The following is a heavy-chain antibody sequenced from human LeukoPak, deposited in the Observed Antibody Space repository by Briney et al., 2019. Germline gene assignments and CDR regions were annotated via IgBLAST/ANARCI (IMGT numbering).Heavy chain of an antibody. J-gene: IGHJ4*02. CDR3: ARGAPSPYYYDTSGGDKGFDY. CDR2: ISYDGNNK. V-gene: IGHV3-30*03. Sequence: GGSLRLSCAASGFTFSSYGMHWVRQAPGKGLEWVAVISYDGNNKYYADSVKGRFTISRDNSKNTLYLQMNSLRAEDTAVYYCARGAPSPYYYDTSGGDKGFDYWGQGTLVTASS. CDR1: GFTFSSYG. D-gene: IGHD3-22*01.